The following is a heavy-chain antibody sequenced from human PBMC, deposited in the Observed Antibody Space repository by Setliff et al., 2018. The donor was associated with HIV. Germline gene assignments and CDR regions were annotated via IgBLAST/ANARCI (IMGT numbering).Heavy chain of an antibody. V-gene: IGHV3-23*01. J-gene: IGHJ4*02. Sequence: GGSLRLSCAASGFTFSNYAMSWVRQAPGKGLEWVSSISGTGLNTYYSDSVKGRFAISRGNSKNTLYLQMNSLRAEDTAVYYCARDRRGDCYSNWGQGTLVTV. CDR1: GFTFSNYA. CDR3: ARDRRGDCYSN. D-gene: IGHD2-21*02. CDR2: ISGTGLNT.